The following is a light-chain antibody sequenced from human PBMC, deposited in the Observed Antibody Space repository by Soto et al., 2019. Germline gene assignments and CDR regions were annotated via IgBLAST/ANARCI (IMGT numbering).Light chain of an antibody. CDR2: GAS. CDR3: QKYGISPPCT. Sequence: EIVLTQSPGTLSLSPGERATLSCRASQSVSSSYLAWYQQKPGQAPRLLIYGASSRATGIPDRFSGSGSGTDFTPTIRSLEPEYFAVYYCQKYGISPPCTLGQGTKLEIK. V-gene: IGKV3-20*01. CDR1: QSVSSSY. J-gene: IGKJ2*02.